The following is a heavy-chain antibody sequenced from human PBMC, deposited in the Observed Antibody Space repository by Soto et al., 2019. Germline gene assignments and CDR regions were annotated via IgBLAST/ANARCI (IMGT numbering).Heavy chain of an antibody. CDR3: ATATRVVVVAATVYYYYGMDV. J-gene: IGHJ6*02. CDR1: GGSISSSSYY. D-gene: IGHD2-15*01. CDR2: IYYSGST. V-gene: IGHV4-39*01. Sequence: SETLSLTCTVSGGSISSSSYYWGWIRQPPGKGLEWIGSIYYSGSTYYNPSLKSRVTISVDTSKNQFSLKLSSVTAADTAVYYCATATRVVVVAATVYYYYGMDVWGQGTTVTVSS.